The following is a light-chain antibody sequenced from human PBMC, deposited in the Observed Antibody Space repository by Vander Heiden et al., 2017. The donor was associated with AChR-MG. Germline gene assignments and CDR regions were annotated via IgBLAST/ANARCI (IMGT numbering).Light chain of an antibody. Sequence: QMTQSSSSLSSSVGDRVTLTCRASQGISNYLAWYQQKPGQVPKLLIYAASTLQSGVPSRFSGSGSGTDFTLTISSLQPEDVATYYCQKYNSALALTFGGGTKVEI. V-gene: IGKV1-27*01. CDR3: QKYNSALALT. CDR2: AAS. J-gene: IGKJ4*01. CDR1: QGISNY.